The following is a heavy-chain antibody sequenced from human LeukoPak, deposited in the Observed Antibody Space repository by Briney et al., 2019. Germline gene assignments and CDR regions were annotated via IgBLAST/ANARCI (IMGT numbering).Heavy chain of an antibody. Sequence: SETLSLTCTVSGGSISSSSYYWGWIRQPPGKGLEWIGSIYYSGSTYYNPSLKSRVTISVDTSKNQFSLKLSSVTAADTAVYYCARNYYGSGSYHKGFDYWGQGTLVTVSS. CDR1: GGSISSSSYY. V-gene: IGHV4-39*07. CDR3: ARNYYGSGSYHKGFDY. CDR2: IYYSGST. J-gene: IGHJ4*02. D-gene: IGHD3-10*01.